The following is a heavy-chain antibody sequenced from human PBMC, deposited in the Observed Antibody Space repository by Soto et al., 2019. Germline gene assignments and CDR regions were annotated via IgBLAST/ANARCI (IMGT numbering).Heavy chain of an antibody. Sequence: GASVKVSCKASGYTFTSYGISWVRQAPGQGLEWMGWISAYNGNTNYAQKLQGRVTMTTDTSTSTAYMELRSLRSDDTAVYYCARDSLELHYYYNGMDVWGQGTTVTVSS. CDR1: GYTFTSYG. CDR3: ARDSLELHYYYNGMDV. J-gene: IGHJ6*02. CDR2: ISAYNGNT. V-gene: IGHV1-18*01. D-gene: IGHD1-7*01.